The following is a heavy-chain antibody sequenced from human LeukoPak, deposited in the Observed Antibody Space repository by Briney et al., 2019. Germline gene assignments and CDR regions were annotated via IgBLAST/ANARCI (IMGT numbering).Heavy chain of an antibody. Sequence: SETLSLTCTVSGGSISSYHWSCIRQPAGKGLEWIGRIYTSGSTNYNPSLKSRVTISVDKSKNQFSLKLSSVTAADTAVYYCARGAVSYYGSGSLSYYFDYWGQGTLVTVSS. CDR3: ARGAVSYYGSGSLSYYFDY. D-gene: IGHD3-10*01. CDR2: IYTSGST. CDR1: GGSISSYH. V-gene: IGHV4-4*07. J-gene: IGHJ4*02.